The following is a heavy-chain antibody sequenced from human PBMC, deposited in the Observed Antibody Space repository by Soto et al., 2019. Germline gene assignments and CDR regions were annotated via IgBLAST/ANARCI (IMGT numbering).Heavy chain of an antibody. D-gene: IGHD3-22*01. Sequence: GESLKISCKGSGYSFTSYWIGWVRQMPGKGLEWMGIIYPGDSDTRYSPSFQGQVTISADKSISTAYLQWSSLKASDTAMYYCARLRNYYDSSGYWYFDYWGQGTLVTVSS. V-gene: IGHV5-51*01. CDR1: GYSFTSYW. CDR3: ARLRNYYDSSGYWYFDY. CDR2: IYPGDSDT. J-gene: IGHJ4*02.